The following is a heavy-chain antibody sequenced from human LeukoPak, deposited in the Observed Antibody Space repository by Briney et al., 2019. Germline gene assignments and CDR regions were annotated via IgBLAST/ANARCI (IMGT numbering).Heavy chain of an antibody. Sequence: AGGSLRLSCAASGFTFSSYSMNWVRQAPGKGLEWVSSISSSSSYIYYADSVKGRFTISRDNAKNSLYLQMNSLRAEDTAVYYCARDFKTILGVVDYWGQGTLVTVSS. CDR2: ISSSSSYI. J-gene: IGHJ4*02. CDR3: ARDFKTILGVVDY. D-gene: IGHD3-3*01. V-gene: IGHV3-21*01. CDR1: GFTFSSYS.